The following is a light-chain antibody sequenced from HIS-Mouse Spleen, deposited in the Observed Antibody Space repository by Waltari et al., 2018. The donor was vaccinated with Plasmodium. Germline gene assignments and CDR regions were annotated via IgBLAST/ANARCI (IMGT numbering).Light chain of an antibody. CDR3: YSTDSSGNHRV. V-gene: IGLV3-10*01. J-gene: IGLJ3*02. CDR1: ALPKKY. Sequence: SYELTQPPSVSVSPGQTARITCSGDALPKKYAYCYQQKSGQAPVLVIYEDSKRPSGIPERFSGSGAGAMGTLTISGAQGEDEADYYCYSTDSSGNHRVFGGATKLTVL. CDR2: EDS.